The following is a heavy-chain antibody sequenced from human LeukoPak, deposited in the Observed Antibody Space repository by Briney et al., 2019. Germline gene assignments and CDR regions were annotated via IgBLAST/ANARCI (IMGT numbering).Heavy chain of an antibody. V-gene: IGHV3-30-3*01. Sequence: PGGSLRLSCAASGFTLSSYAMHWVRQAPGKGLEWVAVISYDGSNKYYADSVKGRFTISRDNSKNTLYLQMNSLRAEDTAVYYCARRYYYYYGMDVWGQGTTVTVSS. CDR1: GFTLSSYA. CDR2: ISYDGSNK. J-gene: IGHJ6*02. CDR3: ARRYYYYYGMDV.